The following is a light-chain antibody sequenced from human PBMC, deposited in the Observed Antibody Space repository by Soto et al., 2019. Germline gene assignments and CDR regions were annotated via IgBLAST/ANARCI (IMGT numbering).Light chain of an antibody. Sequence: DIQLTQSPSFLSASVGDRVTVSCRASQDISTSLAWFQQKAGKVPQLLVYPASTLQDGVPSRFSGSGSGTYFTLTINNLQAEDFATYYFQHLRTYPFSFGQGTKLDIK. CDR2: PAS. CDR3: QHLRTYPFS. V-gene: IGKV1-9*01. CDR1: QDISTS. J-gene: IGKJ2*03.